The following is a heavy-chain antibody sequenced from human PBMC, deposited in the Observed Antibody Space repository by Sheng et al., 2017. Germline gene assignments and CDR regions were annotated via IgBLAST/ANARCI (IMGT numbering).Heavy chain of an antibody. V-gene: IGHV4-61*02. Sequence: QVQLQESGPGLVKPSQTLSLTCTVSGGSMTSSGYYWSWIRQPAGKGLEWIGLISTSGNTNYNPSLRSRITISLDTSKSQFSLKLSSVIAADTAVYYCARSNSGTYADIDSWGQGTLVTVSS. D-gene: IGHD1-26*01. CDR1: GGSMTSSGYY. J-gene: IGHJ4*02. CDR2: ISTSGNT. CDR3: ARSNSGTYADIDS.